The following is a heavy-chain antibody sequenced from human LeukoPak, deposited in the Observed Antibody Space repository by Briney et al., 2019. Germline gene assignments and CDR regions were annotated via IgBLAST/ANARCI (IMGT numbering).Heavy chain of an antibody. CDR1: GFTFSSYS. Sequence: GSLRLSCAASGFTFSSYSMNWVRQAPGKGLEWVSYISSSSSTIYYADSVKGRFTISRDNAKNSLYLQMNSLRAEDTAVYYCARDALTIFHYMDVWGKGTTVTVSS. CDR3: ARDALTIFHYMDV. V-gene: IGHV3-48*04. J-gene: IGHJ6*03. CDR2: ISSSSSTI. D-gene: IGHD3-3*01.